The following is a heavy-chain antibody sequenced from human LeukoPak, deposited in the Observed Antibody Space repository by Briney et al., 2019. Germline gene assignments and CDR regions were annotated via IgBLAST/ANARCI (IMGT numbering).Heavy chain of an antibody. CDR3: ARVGIAVAGTVYFDY. V-gene: IGHV4-34*01. D-gene: IGHD6-13*01. CDR2: INHSGST. Sequence: SETLSLTCAVYGGSFSGYYWSWIRQPPGKGLEWIGEINHSGSTNYNPSLKSRVTISVDTSKNQFSLKLSSVTAADTAVYYCARVGIAVAGTVYFDYWGQGTLVTVSS. CDR1: GGSFSGYY. J-gene: IGHJ4*02.